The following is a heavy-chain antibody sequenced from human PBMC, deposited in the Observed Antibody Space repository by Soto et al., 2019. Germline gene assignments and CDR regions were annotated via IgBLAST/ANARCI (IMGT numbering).Heavy chain of an antibody. D-gene: IGHD3-22*01. CDR2: ISSHSNYK. V-gene: IGHV3-21*01. Sequence: VGSLRLSCEASGFTFSSYSLYWVRQAPGKGLEWVASISSHSNYKYYADSVKGRFTISRDNAKNSLFLQMDSLRAEDTAVYYCVRAHLTDSSGYSFFDWGQGTLVTVSS. CDR1: GFTFSSYS. CDR3: VRAHLTDSSGYSFFD. J-gene: IGHJ4*01.